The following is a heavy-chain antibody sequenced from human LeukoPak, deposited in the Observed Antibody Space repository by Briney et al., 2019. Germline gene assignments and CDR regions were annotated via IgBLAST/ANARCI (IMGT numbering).Heavy chain of an antibody. V-gene: IGHV3-49*03. CDR2: IRSKAYGGTT. CDR3: TRAIAEITMIVRFDP. Sequence: GGSLRLSCTASGFTFGDYAMSWFRQAPGKGLEWVGFIRSKAYGGTTEYAASVKGRFTISRDDSKSIAYLQMNSLKTEDTAVYYCTRAIAEITMIVRFDPWGQGTLVTVSS. J-gene: IGHJ5*02. D-gene: IGHD3-22*01. CDR1: GFTFGDYA.